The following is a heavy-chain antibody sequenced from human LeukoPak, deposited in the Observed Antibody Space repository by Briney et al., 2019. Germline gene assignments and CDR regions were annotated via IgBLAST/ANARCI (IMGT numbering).Heavy chain of an antibody. CDR1: GGSFSGYY. V-gene: IGHV4-34*01. J-gene: IGHJ3*02. CDR2: INHSGST. D-gene: IGHD2-2*01. Sequence: SETLSLTCTVSGGSFSGYYWSWIRQPPGKGLEWIGEINHSGSTNYNPSLKSRVTISVDTSKNQFSLKLSSVTAADTAVYYCASYIVGSSTSNAFDIWGQGTMVTVSS. CDR3: ASYIVGSSTSNAFDI.